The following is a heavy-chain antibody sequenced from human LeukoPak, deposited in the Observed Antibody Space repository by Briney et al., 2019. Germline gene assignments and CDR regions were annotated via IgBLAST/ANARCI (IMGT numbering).Heavy chain of an antibody. CDR3: ARSYLGGWYYFDY. J-gene: IGHJ4*02. D-gene: IGHD6-19*01. V-gene: IGHV4-34*01. CDR1: GFTFSSYA. CDR2: INHSGST. Sequence: GSLRLSCAASGFTFSSYAMHWIRQPPGKGLEWIGEINHSGSTNYNPSLKSRVTISVDTSKNQFSLKLSSVTAADTAVYYCARSYLGGWYYFDYWGQGTLVTVSS.